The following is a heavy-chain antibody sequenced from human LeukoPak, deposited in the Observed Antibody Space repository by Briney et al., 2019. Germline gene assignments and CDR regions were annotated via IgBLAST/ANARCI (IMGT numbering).Heavy chain of an antibody. CDR2: INHSGST. CDR1: GGSISSGGYS. D-gene: IGHD3-22*01. J-gene: IGHJ4*02. Sequence: SETLSLTCAVSGGSISSGGYSWSWIRQPPGKGLEWIGEINHSGSTNYNPSLKSRVTISVDTSKNQFSLKLSPVTAADTAVYYCARGPDYDSSGYYPYFDYWGQGTLVTVSS. V-gene: IGHV4-34*01. CDR3: ARGPDYDSSGYYPYFDY.